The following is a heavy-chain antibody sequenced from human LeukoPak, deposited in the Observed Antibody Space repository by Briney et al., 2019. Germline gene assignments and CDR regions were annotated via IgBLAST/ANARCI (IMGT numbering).Heavy chain of an antibody. CDR3: ARSPTVVNTRDYFDY. V-gene: IGHV4-59*01. J-gene: IGHJ4*02. CDR1: GGSISSYY. Sequence: PSETLSLTCTVSGGSISSYYWSWIRQPPGKGLEWIGYMYHSGSTNYNPSLKSRVTISVDTSKNQFSLKLSSVTAADTAVYYCARSPTVVNTRDYFDYWGQGTLVTVSS. CDR2: MYHSGST. D-gene: IGHD4-23*01.